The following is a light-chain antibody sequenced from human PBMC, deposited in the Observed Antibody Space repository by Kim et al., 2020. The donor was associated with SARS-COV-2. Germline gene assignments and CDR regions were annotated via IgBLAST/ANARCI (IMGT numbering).Light chain of an antibody. CDR2: EVS. Sequence: SNTNSCTGPSKEVGDYILGSWYQQHPGNAHKRMIYEVSERTSGVSNRFSGSKSGNTASLNISGLQAEDEADYYCYSYAGSSTFGVFGGGTKVTVL. J-gene: IGLJ3*02. V-gene: IGLV2-23*02. CDR1: SKEVGDYIL. CDR3: YSYAGSSTFGV.